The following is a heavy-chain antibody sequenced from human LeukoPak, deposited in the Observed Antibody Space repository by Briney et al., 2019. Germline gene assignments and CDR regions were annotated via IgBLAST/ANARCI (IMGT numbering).Heavy chain of an antibody. V-gene: IGHV4-59*08. CDR2: TYYSGST. Sequence: PSETLSLTCTVSGGSITTYYWSWIRQAPGKGLEWIGYTYYSGSTDYKPSLKSRVTISVDTSKNQFSLRLSSVTAADTAVYYCARGSGIAVAAPGDAFDIWGQGTMVTVSS. J-gene: IGHJ3*02. D-gene: IGHD6-19*01. CDR3: ARGSGIAVAAPGDAFDI. CDR1: GGSITTYY.